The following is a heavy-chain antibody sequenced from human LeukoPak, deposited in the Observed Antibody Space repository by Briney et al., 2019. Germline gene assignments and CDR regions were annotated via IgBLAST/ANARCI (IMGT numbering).Heavy chain of an antibody. V-gene: IGHV1-69*01. CDR3: ARGLARRYENIVVVPAAIRDAFDI. Sequence: SVKVSCKASGGTFSSYAISWVRQAPGQGREWMGGIIPIFGTANYAQTFQGRVTITADESTSTAYMEVSSLRSEDTAVYSCARGLARRYENIVVVPAAIRDAFDIWGQGTMVTVSS. CDR2: IIPIFGTA. D-gene: IGHD2-2*01. CDR1: GGTFSSYA. J-gene: IGHJ3*02.